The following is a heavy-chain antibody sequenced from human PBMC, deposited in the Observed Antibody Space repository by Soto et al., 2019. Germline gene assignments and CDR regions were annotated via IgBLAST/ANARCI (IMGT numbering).Heavy chain of an antibody. CDR2: INHSGST. V-gene: IGHV4-34*01. Sequence: GSLRLSCAASGFTFSNAWMSWVRQAPGKGLEWIGEINHSGSTNYNPSLKSRVTISVDTSKNQFSLKLSSVTAADTAVYYCARGYDYVWGSYRCDYWGQGTLVTVSS. CDR1: GFTFSNAW. CDR3: ARGYDYVWGSYRCDY. D-gene: IGHD3-16*02. J-gene: IGHJ4*02.